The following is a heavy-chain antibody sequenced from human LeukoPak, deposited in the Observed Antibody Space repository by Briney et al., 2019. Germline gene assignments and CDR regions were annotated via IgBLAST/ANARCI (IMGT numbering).Heavy chain of an antibody. CDR1: GGSISSGDYY. CDR3: ARMPPKGWFGEFNWFDP. V-gene: IGHV4-30-4*08. CDR2: IYYSGST. Sequence: SENLSLTCTVSGGSISSGDYYWSWIRQPPGKGLEWIGYIYYSGSTYYNPSLKSRVTISVDTSKNQFSLKLSSVTAADTAVYYCARMPPKGWFGEFNWFDPWGQGTLVTVSS. D-gene: IGHD3-10*01. J-gene: IGHJ5*02.